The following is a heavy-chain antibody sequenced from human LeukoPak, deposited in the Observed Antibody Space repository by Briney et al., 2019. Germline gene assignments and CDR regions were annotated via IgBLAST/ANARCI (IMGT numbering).Heavy chain of an antibody. CDR3: ARQDTAMVYFDY. D-gene: IGHD5-18*01. J-gene: IGHJ4*02. CDR2: IYYSGST. Sequence: SETLSLTCTVSGGSISSYYWSWIRQPLGKGLEWIGYIYYSGSTNYNPSLKSRVTISVDTSKNQFSLKLSSVTAADTAVYYCARQDTAMVYFDYWGQGTLVTVSS. V-gene: IGHV4-59*01. CDR1: GGSISSYY.